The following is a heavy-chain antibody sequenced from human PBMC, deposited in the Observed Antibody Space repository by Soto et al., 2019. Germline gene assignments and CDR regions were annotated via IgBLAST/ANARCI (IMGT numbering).Heavy chain of an antibody. J-gene: IGHJ6*02. V-gene: IGHV3-23*01. CDR3: ARDLVYYGSGSYYSYYYGMDV. CDR1: GFTFTIYA. Sequence: EVQLLESGGGLVQPGGSLRLSCAASGFTFTIYAMSWVRQAPGKGLEWVSGISGSGGNTYYADSVKGRFTISRDNSMITLHLQMNSLRAEDTAVYYCARDLVYYGSGSYYSYYYGMDVWGQGTTVTVSS. CDR2: ISGSGGNT. D-gene: IGHD3-10*01.